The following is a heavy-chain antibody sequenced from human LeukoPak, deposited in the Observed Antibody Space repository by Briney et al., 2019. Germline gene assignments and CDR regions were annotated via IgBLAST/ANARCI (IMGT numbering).Heavy chain of an antibody. Sequence: SGTLSLTCTVSGGSISSSSYYWGWIRQPPGKGLEWIASIDYSGGIYHNPSLKSRVTISVDTSKNQFSLKLSSVTAADTAVYYCARRGGSGSRGDYYFDYWGQGTLVTVSS. V-gene: IGHV4-39*01. CDR1: GGSISSSSYY. CDR2: IDYSGGI. J-gene: IGHJ4*02. D-gene: IGHD3-10*01. CDR3: ARRGGSGSRGDYYFDY.